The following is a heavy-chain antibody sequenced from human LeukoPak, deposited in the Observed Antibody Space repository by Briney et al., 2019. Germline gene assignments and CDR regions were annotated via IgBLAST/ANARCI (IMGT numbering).Heavy chain of an antibody. Sequence: ASVKVSCKASGYTFSSYDVIWVRQASGQGLEWMGWMNPNSGNTGYAQKFQGRFTMTWDTSITTAYMELSSLRSEDTAVYYCAREYRHQPDWGQGTLVTVSS. CDR3: AREYRHQPD. CDR2: MNPNSGNT. J-gene: IGHJ4*02. D-gene: IGHD5-12*01. CDR1: GYTFSSYD. V-gene: IGHV1-8*01.